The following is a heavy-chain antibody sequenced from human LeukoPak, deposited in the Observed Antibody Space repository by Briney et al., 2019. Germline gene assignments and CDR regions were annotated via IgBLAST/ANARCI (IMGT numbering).Heavy chain of an antibody. D-gene: IGHD2-2*01. CDR3: ARTTVVVPASEWFDP. V-gene: IGHV1-46*01. J-gene: IGHJ5*02. CDR2: INPSGGST. Sequence: GASVKVSCKASGYTFTSYYMHWVRQAPGQGLEWMGIINPSGGSTSYAQKFQGRVTMTRDTSTSTAYMELRSLRSDDTAVYYCARTTVVVPASEWFDPWGQGTLVTVSS. CDR1: GYTFTSYY.